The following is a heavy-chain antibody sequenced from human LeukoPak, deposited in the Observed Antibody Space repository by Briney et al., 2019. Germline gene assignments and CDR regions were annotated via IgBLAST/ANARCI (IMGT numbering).Heavy chain of an antibody. CDR3: AKTPRVIAVDDAFDI. CDR1: GYTFTSYD. Sequence: ASVKVSCKASGYTFTSYDINWVRQATGQGLEWMGWMNPNSGNTGYAQKFQGRVTMTRNNSISTAYMELSSLRSEDTAVYYCAKTPRVIAVDDAFDIWGQGTMVTVSS. J-gene: IGHJ3*02. CDR2: MNPNSGNT. V-gene: IGHV1-8*01. D-gene: IGHD6-19*01.